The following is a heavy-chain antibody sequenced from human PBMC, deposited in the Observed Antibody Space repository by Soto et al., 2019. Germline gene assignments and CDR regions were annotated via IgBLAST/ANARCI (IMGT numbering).Heavy chain of an antibody. V-gene: IGHV3-30-3*01. CDR1: GFTFSSYA. J-gene: IGHJ4*02. CDR3: ARDRGGSHPIDY. D-gene: IGHD2-15*01. Sequence: GGSLRLSCAASGFTFSSYAMHWVRQAPGKGLEWVAVISYDGSNKYYADSVKGRFTISRDNSKNTLYLQMNSLRAEDTAVYYCARDRGGSHPIDYWGQGTLVTVSS. CDR2: ISYDGSNK.